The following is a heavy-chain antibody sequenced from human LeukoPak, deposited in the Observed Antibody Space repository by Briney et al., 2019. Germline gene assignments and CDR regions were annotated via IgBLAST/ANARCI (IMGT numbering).Heavy chain of an antibody. J-gene: IGHJ5*02. CDR1: GSSISSDYF. V-gene: IGHV4-38-2*01. D-gene: IGHD3-9*01. Sequence: PSETLSLTCGVSGSSISSDYFWGWIRQPPGKELEWVGSIYDSGNTYYNPSLKSRVSISVDTSKNQFSLKMSSVTAADTAVYYCARGFNSDILTAYSPWGQGTLVTVSS. CDR3: ARGFNSDILTAYSP. CDR2: IYDSGNT.